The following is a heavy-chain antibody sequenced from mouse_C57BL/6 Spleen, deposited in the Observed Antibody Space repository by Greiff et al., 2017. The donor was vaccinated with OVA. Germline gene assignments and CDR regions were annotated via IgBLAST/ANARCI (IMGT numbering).Heavy chain of an antibody. CDR3: ARDYYGSSRSAMDY. CDR1: GYTFTDYY. V-gene: IGHV1-19*01. D-gene: IGHD1-1*01. CDR2: INPYNGGT. J-gene: IGHJ4*01. Sequence: EVQLQQSGPVLVKPGASVKMSCKASGYTFTDYYMNWVKQSHGKSLEWIGVINPYNGGTSYNQKFKGKATLTVDKSSSTAYMELNSLTSEDSAVYYCARDYYGSSRSAMDYWGQGTSVTVSS.